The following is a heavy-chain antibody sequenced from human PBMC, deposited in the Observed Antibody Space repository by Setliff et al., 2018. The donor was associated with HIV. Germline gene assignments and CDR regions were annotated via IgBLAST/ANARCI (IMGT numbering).Heavy chain of an antibody. V-gene: IGHV4-34*01. CDR2: INHSGST. CDR1: GGSFSGYY. J-gene: IGHJ4*02. D-gene: IGHD3-22*01. CDR3: ARGGSDPYYSGNSGPYPPGY. Sequence: SETLSLTCAVYGGSFSGYYWSWIRQPPGKGLEWIGEINHSGSTNCNPSLKSRVTISVDTSKNQFSLKLSSVTAADTAVYYCARGGSDPYYSGNSGPYPPGYWGQGTLVTVSS.